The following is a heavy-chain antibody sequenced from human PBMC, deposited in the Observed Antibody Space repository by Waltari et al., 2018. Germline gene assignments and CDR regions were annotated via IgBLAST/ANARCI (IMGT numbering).Heavy chain of an antibody. V-gene: IGHV4-39*01. CDR1: GGSISSSTLF. D-gene: IGHD3-16*01. Sequence: QLQLQESGPGLVKPSETLSLTCTVSGGSISSSTLFWGWIRQPLGKGLALIGSIYDSGTTYYNPSLKSRVTISVDTSKNQFSLKVNSVTAADTAVYYCATHPPSQLGVVLNWFDPWGQGILVTVSS. CDR2: IYDSGTT. CDR3: ATHPPSQLGVVLNWFDP. J-gene: IGHJ5*02.